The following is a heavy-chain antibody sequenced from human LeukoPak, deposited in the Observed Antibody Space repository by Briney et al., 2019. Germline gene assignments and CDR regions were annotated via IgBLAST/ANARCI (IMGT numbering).Heavy chain of an antibody. D-gene: IGHD6-13*01. CDR1: GFTFSTYW. Sequence: GGSLRLSCAASGFTFSTYWMSWFRQAPGKGLEWVANIKQDGREKYYLDSVKGRFTISRDNAKNSLYLQMNSLRAEDTAVYFCTREAAAGIDYWGQGTLVTVSS. V-gene: IGHV3-7*01. J-gene: IGHJ4*02. CDR3: TREAAAGIDY. CDR2: IKQDGREK.